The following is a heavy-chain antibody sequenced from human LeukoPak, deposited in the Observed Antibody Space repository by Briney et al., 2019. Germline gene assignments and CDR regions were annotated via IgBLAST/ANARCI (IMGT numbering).Heavy chain of an antibody. Sequence: GGSLRLSCAASGFTVSSNYMSWVRQAPGKGLEWVSVIYSGGSTYYADSVKGRFTISRDNSKNTLYLQMNSLRAEDTAVYYCAKYPLAAAAAYYFDYWGQGTLVTVSS. J-gene: IGHJ4*02. CDR2: IYSGGST. V-gene: IGHV3-66*01. CDR1: GFTVSSNY. D-gene: IGHD6-13*01. CDR3: AKYPLAAAAAYYFDY.